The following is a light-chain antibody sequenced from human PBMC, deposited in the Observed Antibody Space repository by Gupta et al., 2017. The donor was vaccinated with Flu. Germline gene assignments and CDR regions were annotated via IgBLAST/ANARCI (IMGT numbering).Light chain of an antibody. V-gene: IGLV2-11*01. CDR1: SSDVGGYNY. CDR2: DVS. Sequence: QSALPHPPSVSGSPGESVTISSAGPSSDVGGYNYVSWYQQHPVKAPKLMIDDVSKRPSGVPDRFSGSKSGNTASLTISGLPAEDEADYYCCSYAGSYTFVYVFGTGTKVTVL. CDR3: CSYAGSYTFVYV. J-gene: IGLJ1*01.